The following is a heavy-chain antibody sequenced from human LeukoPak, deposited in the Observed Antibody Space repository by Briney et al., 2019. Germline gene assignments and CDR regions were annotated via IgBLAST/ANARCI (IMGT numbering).Heavy chain of an antibody. J-gene: IGHJ4*02. Sequence: SETLSLTRTVSGGSISSFYWSWIRQPPGKGLEWIGYIYFTGSTNYNPSFKSRVTMSVDTSKNQFSLKVSSVTAADTAVYYCARRCSSDSCAFDFWGQGTLVTVSS. CDR1: GGSISSFY. D-gene: IGHD2-2*01. CDR2: IYFTGST. V-gene: IGHV4-59*08. CDR3: ARRCSSDSCAFDF.